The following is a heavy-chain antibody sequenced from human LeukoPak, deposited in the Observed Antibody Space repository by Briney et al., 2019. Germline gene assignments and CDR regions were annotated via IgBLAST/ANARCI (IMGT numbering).Heavy chain of an antibody. CDR2: IYNSENT. CDR1: GGSISSYY. CDR3: ARVALYDSSGYCGFDY. J-gene: IGHJ4*02. V-gene: IGHV4-4*07. D-gene: IGHD3-22*01. Sequence: PSETLSLTCTVSGGSISSYYWSWIRQPAGKGLEWIGRIYNSENTNYNPSLRSRVTMSVDTSKNQFSLKLSSVTAADTAVYYCARVALYDSSGYCGFDYWGQGTLVTVSS.